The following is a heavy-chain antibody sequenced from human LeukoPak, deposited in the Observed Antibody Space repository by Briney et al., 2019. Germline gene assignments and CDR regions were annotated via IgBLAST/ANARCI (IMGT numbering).Heavy chain of an antibody. J-gene: IGHJ4*02. D-gene: IGHD3-22*01. CDR1: GGSISSSSYY. V-gene: IGHV4-39*01. CDR3: ARRYYYDSSGRDPFDC. CDR2: IYYSGNT. Sequence: TSETLSLTCTVSGGSISSSSYYWVWIRQPPGKGLEWIGSIYYSGNTYYNPSLKSRVSISLDTSKNQFFLKLSSVTAANTAVYYCARRYYYDSSGRDPFDCWGQGTLVTVSS.